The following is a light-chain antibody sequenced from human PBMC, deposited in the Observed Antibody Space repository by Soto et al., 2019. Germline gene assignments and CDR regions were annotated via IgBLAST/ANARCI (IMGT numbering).Light chain of an antibody. V-gene: IGLV4-69*01. CDR1: RGHSSYA. J-gene: IGLJ2*01. CDR3: QTWGSGVVV. Sequence: QPVLTQSPSASASLGASIKLTCTLSRGHSSYAIAWHQQRPEKGPQYVMKVNSDGSHIKGDGTPDRFSGSSSGAERFLTISNLQSDDEADYYCQTWGSGVVVFGGGTKVTVL. CDR2: VNSDGSH.